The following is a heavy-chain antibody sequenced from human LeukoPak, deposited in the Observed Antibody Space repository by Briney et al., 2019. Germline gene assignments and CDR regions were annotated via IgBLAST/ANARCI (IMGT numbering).Heavy chain of an antibody. CDR1: GFTFSTYS. V-gene: IGHV3-48*01. CDR3: AREAGANVMSQPDY. J-gene: IGHJ4*02. Sequence: GGSLRLSCAASGFTFSTYSMNWVRQAPGKGLEWISYISSSSSLIYYADSVKGRFTISRDNAKNSLYLQMNSLRAEDTAVYYCAREAGANVMSQPDYWGQGTLVTVSS. CDR2: ISSSSSLI. D-gene: IGHD1-26*01.